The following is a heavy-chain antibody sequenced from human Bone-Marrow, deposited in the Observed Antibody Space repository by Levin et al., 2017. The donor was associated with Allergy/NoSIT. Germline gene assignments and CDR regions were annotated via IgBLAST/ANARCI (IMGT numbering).Heavy chain of an antibody. Sequence: HGESLKISCQDSGYSFTSYWISWVRQMPGKGLEWMGRIDPSDSYTNYSPSFQGHVTISADKSIRTAYLQWSSLKASDTAMYYCATTHRSSWYLPLVWGKGTTVSVSS. CDR3: ATTHRSSWYLPLV. CDR2: IDPSDSYT. V-gene: IGHV5-10-1*01. D-gene: IGHD6-13*01. CDR1: GYSFTSYW. J-gene: IGHJ6*04.